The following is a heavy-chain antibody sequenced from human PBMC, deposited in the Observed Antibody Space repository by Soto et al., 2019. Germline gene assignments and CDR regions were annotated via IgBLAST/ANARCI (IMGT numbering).Heavy chain of an antibody. CDR1: GFTFSSYA. V-gene: IGHV3-30-3*01. J-gene: IGHJ6*02. D-gene: IGHD3-3*01. CDR3: ARGTRITIFGVLTADYGMDV. CDR2: ISYDGSNK. Sequence: GGSLRLSCAASGFTFSSYAMHWVRQAPGKGLEWVAVISYDGSNKYYADSVKGRFTISRDNSKNTLYLQMNSLRAEDTAVYYCARGTRITIFGVLTADYGMDVWGQRTTVTVSS.